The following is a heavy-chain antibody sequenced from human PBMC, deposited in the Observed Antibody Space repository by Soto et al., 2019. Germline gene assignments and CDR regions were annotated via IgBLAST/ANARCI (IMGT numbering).Heavy chain of an antibody. Sequence: SETLSLTCTVSGGSISSYYWSWIRQPPGKGLEWIGYIYYSGGTNYNPSLKSRVTISVDTSKNQFSLKLSSVTAADTAVYYCARVNCGGDCSFFDYWGQGTLVTVSS. CDR1: GGSISSYY. V-gene: IGHV4-59*01. CDR2: IYYSGGT. CDR3: ARVNCGGDCSFFDY. J-gene: IGHJ4*02. D-gene: IGHD2-21*02.